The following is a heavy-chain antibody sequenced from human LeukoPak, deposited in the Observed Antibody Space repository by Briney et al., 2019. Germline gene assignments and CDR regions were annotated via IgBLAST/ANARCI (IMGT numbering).Heavy chain of an antibody. J-gene: IGHJ4*02. CDR1: GYTFTSYG. CDR2: ISTYTGNT. D-gene: IGHD3-10*01. Sequence: ASVTVSCKASGYTFTSYGISWVRQAPGQGLEWMGWISTYTGNTNYAQKLQGRVTITTDTSTSTAYMELRSLRSDDTAVYYCARDYLYASGTFDYWGQGILVTVSS. V-gene: IGHV1-18*01. CDR3: ARDYLYASGTFDY.